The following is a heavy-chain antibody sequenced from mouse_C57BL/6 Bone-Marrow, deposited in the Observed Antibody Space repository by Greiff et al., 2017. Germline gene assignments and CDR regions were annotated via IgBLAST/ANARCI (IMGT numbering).Heavy chain of an antibody. D-gene: IGHD2-2*01. CDR2: IWSGGST. V-gene: IGHV2-4*01. J-gene: IGHJ2*01. CDR1: GFSLTSYG. Sequence: VKLMESGPGLVQPSQSLSITCTVSGFSLTSYGVHWVRQPPGKGLEWLGVIWSGGSTDYNAAFISRLSISKDNSKSQVFFKMNSLQADDAAIYCCAKEGDGYGGDYWGQGTTLTVSS. CDR3: AKEGDGYGGDY.